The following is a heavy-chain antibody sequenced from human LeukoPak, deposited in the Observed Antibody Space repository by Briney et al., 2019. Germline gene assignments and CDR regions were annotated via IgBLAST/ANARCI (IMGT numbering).Heavy chain of an antibody. CDR2: IIPILGIA. CDR1: GGTFSSYA. CDR3: ATDRAMITPRPWFDP. Sequence: SVKVSCKASGGTFSSYAISWVRQAPGQGLEWMGRIIPILGIANYAQKFQGRVTITADKSTSTAYMELSSLRSEDTAVYYCATDRAMITPRPWFDPWGQGTLVTVSS. D-gene: IGHD3-22*01. J-gene: IGHJ5*02. V-gene: IGHV1-69*04.